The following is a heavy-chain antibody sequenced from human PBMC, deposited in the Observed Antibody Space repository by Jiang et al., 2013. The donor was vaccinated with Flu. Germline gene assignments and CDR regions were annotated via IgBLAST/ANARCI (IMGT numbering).Heavy chain of an antibody. J-gene: IGHJ4*02. CDR3: ARLYDYVWGSGGVTFDY. V-gene: IGHV5-51*01. CDR1: GYSFTSYW. CDR2: IYPGDSDT. Sequence: GAEVKKPGESLKISCKGSGYSFTSYWIGWVRQMPGKGLGWMGIIYPGDSDTRYSPSFQGQVTISADKSISTAYLQWSSLKASDTAMYYCARLYDYVWGSGGVTFDYWGQGTPGHRLL. D-gene: IGHD3-16*01.